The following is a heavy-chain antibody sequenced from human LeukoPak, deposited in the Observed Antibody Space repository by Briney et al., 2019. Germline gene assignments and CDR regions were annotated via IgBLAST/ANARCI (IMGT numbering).Heavy chain of an antibody. D-gene: IGHD1-26*01. Sequence: ASVKVSCKVSGYTLTSYYMHWVRQAPGQGLEWMGIINPSGGSTSSARKFQGRVTMTRDTSTSTVYMELSSLRSEDTAVYYCAREWVSGYYYGMDVWGQGTTVTVSS. V-gene: IGHV1-46*01. J-gene: IGHJ6*02. CDR1: GYTLTSYY. CDR3: AREWVSGYYYGMDV. CDR2: INPSGGST.